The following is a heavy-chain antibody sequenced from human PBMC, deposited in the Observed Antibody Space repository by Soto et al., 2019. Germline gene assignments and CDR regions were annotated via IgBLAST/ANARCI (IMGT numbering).Heavy chain of an antibody. D-gene: IGHD6-19*01. Sequence: GESLKISCKGSGYSFTSYWISWVRQMPGKGLEWMGRIDPSDSYTNYSPSFQGHVTISADKSISTAYLQWSSLKASDTAMYYCARFKLKGKKWLASSWYFDLGGRGTLVTVSP. J-gene: IGHJ2*01. CDR2: IDPSDSYT. CDR1: GYSFTSYW. V-gene: IGHV5-10-1*01. CDR3: ARFKLKGKKWLASSWYFDL.